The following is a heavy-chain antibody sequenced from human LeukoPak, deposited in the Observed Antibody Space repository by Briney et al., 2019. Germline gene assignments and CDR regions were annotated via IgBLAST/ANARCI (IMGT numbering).Heavy chain of an antibody. CDR1: GGSFSGYY. CDR3: AVLEWELLG. D-gene: IGHD1-26*01. J-gene: IGHJ4*02. V-gene: IGHV4-34*01. CDR2: INHSGST. Sequence: SETLSPTCAVYGGSFSGYYWSWIRQPPGKGLEWIGEINHSGSTNYNPSLKSRVTISVDTSKNQFSLKLSSVTAADTAVYYCAVLEWELLGWGQGTLVTVSS.